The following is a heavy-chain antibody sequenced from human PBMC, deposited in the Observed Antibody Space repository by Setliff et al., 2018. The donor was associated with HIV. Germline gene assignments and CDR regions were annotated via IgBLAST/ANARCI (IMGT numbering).Heavy chain of an antibody. Sequence: ASETLSLTCTVSGGSITSRESYYWAWLRRPPEKGLEWIGSGYSSGSTYHSQSFKSRITISLYTSNNQFSLSWTSVTATDTAVYFCARRGGISATLSVKAFDSWGHGTLVTVSS. J-gene: IGHJ4*01. V-gene: IGHV4-39*01. D-gene: IGHD6-13*01. CDR2: GYSSGST. CDR3: ARRGGISATLSVKAFDS. CDR1: GGSITSRESYY.